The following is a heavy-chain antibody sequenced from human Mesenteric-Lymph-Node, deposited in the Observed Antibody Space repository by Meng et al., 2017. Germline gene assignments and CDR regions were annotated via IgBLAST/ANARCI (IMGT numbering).Heavy chain of an antibody. V-gene: IGHV3-21*01. CDR2: ISSSSNYI. D-gene: IGHD5-18*01. J-gene: IGHJ4*02. CDR1: GFTFSSYT. Sequence: EVQLVESGGGLVKPGGSLRLYWAASGFTFSSYTMNWVRRAPGKGLEWVSSISSSSNYIYSADSVKGRFTISRDNAKNSLYLQMNGLRAEDTAVYYCARDTPGLLFDYWGQGTLVTVSS. CDR3: ARDTPGLLFDY.